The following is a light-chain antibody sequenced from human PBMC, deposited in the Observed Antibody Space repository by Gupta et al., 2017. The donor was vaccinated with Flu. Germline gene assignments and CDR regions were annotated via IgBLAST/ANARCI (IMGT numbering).Light chain of an antibody. V-gene: IGLV1-47*01. J-gene: IGLJ3*02. CDR2: RND. CDR1: TSNIGRNY. CDR3: AAWDDTLSGRGV. Sequence: QSVLTQTPSVAASPRQRVTISCSGSTSNIGRNYVFWYQQLPGKAPKLLIYRNDQRPSGVPDRFSDSKSGTSASLAINGLRSEDEAHYYCAAWDDTLSGRGVFGGGTKVTVL.